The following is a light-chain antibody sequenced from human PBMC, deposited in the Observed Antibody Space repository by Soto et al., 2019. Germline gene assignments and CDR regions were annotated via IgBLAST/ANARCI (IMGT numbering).Light chain of an antibody. Sequence: QSALTQPSSMSGSPGQSITISRTGTTSDVGAYDHVSWHQQRPGRAPKVLIYDVSSRPSEVYNRCSGAKSGDTASLAISGLKAEDEAIYYCASKTTSSTVLFGGGTKLTVL. V-gene: IGLV2-14*03. CDR3: ASKTTSSTVL. CDR2: DVS. J-gene: IGLJ2*01. CDR1: TSDVGAYDH.